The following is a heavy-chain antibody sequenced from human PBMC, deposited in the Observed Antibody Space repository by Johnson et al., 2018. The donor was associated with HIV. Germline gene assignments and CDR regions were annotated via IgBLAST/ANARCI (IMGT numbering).Heavy chain of an antibody. CDR3: AREGLWWGAFDI. CDR2: IYSGDNT. D-gene: IGHD2-21*01. V-gene: IGHV3-66*01. Sequence: VQLVESGGCLVQPGGSLRLSCAASGFTVSTNSMSWVRQAPGKGLEWVSVIYSGDNTLYADSVKGRFIVSRDNSKNTLYLQMNSLRAEDTAVYYCAREGLWWGAFDIWGQGTMVTVSS. CDR1: GFTVSTNS. J-gene: IGHJ3*02.